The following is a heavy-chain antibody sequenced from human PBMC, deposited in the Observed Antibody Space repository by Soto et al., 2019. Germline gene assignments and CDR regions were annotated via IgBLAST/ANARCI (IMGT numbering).Heavy chain of an antibody. Sequence: SETLSLTCTVSGGSISSSSYYWGWIRQPPGKGLEWIGSIYYSGSTYYNPSLKSRVTISVDTSKNQFSLKLSSVTAADTAVYYCARDHGNGHFDYWGQGTLVTVSS. J-gene: IGHJ4*02. D-gene: IGHD1-1*01. CDR1: GGSISSSSYY. CDR3: ARDHGNGHFDY. V-gene: IGHV4-39*02. CDR2: IYYSGST.